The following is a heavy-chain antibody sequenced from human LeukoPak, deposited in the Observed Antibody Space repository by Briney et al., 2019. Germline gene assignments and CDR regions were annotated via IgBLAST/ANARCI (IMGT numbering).Heavy chain of an antibody. CDR3: AALAYSSSPIDY. Sequence: GGSLRLSCTASGLTFSNCWMSWVRQAPGKGLEWVANIKQDGSEKYYVDSVKGRFTISRDNAKNTLYLQMNSLRAEDTAVYYCAALAYSSSPIDYWGQGTLVTVSS. V-gene: IGHV3-7*01. CDR2: IKQDGSEK. J-gene: IGHJ4*02. CDR1: GLTFSNCW. D-gene: IGHD6-13*01.